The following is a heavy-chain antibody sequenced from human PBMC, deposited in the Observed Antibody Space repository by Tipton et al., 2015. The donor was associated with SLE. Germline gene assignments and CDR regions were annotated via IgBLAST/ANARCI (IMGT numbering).Heavy chain of an antibody. CDR1: GGSVRGYF. J-gene: IGHJ3*02. D-gene: IGHD3-10*02. Sequence: TLSLTCTVSGGSVRGYFWIWIRQPAGKGLECIGHVYDSGSTYYHPSLKSRLTMSVDTSKNQVSLNLNSVTAADTAVYYCSSVRGAFDIWGQGTMVTVSS. CDR3: SSVRGAFDI. CDR2: VYDSGST. V-gene: IGHV4-4*07.